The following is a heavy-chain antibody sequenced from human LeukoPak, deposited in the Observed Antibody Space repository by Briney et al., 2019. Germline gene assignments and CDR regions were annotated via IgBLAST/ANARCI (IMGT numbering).Heavy chain of an antibody. J-gene: IGHJ4*02. D-gene: IGHD3-10*01. CDR2: ISGSGGST. CDR3: AKWPHTLHRWGPMGSYYYGSGSYSFDY. V-gene: IGHV3-23*01. CDR1: GFTFSSYA. Sequence: GGSLRLSCAASGFTFSSYAMSWVRQAPGKGLEWVSAISGSGGSTYYADSVKGRFTISRGNSKNTLYLQMNSLRAEDTAVYYCAKWPHTLHRWGPMGSYYYGSGSYSFDYWGQGTLVTVSS.